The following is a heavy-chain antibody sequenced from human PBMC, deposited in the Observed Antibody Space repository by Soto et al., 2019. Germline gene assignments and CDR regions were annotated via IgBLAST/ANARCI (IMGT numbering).Heavy chain of an antibody. CDR1: CGSLSNYN. J-gene: IGHJ3*02. D-gene: IGHD2-2*01. CDR2: IYSSGIT. CDR3: ARERTYQLSGDDALDI. V-gene: IGHV4-4*07. Sequence: SETLSLTCTVSCGSLSNYNWNWIRQSAGKGLEWIGRIYSSGITFYNPSLKSRATLSVDMFNHQISLKVTSVTAADTAMYYCARERTYQLSGDDALDIWGRGTMVTVSS.